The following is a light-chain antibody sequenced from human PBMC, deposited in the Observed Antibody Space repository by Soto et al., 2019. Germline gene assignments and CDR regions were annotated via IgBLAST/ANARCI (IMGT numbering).Light chain of an antibody. V-gene: IGKV1-5*03. J-gene: IGKJ1*01. CDR1: QSISSW. CDR2: EGS. CDR3: EQYNTYSRT. Sequence: DIQMTQSPSTLSASVGDRVTITCRASQSISSWLAWYQQKSGEAPKLLIYEGSTLARGAPSRFSGSGSGTAFTRTITSLQPDEFATLYCEQYNTYSRTFGQGTKV.